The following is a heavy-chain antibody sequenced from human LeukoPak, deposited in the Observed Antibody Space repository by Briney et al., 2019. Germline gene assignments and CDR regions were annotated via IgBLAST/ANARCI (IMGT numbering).Heavy chain of an antibody. D-gene: IGHD3-22*01. Sequence: ASVKDSCKASGYTFTGYYMHWVRQAPGQGLEWMGWINPNSGGTNYAQKFQGKVTMTRDTSITTAYMELSRLGSDDTAVYYCARDLEYYDSSGYYYYWGQGTLVTVSS. CDR3: ARDLEYYDSSGYYYY. CDR2: INPNSGGT. CDR1: GYTFTGYY. V-gene: IGHV1-2*02. J-gene: IGHJ4*02.